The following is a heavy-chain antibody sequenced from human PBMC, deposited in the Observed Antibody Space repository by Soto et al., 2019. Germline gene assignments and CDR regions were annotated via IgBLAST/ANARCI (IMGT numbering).Heavy chain of an antibody. CDR3: ARDREPRDGYMVDFDY. V-gene: IGHV1-18*01. D-gene: IGHD5-12*01. J-gene: IGHJ4*02. CDR1: GYTFTSYG. Sequence: VASVKVSCKASGYTFTSYGISWVRQAPGQGLEWMGWISAYNGNTNYAQKLQGRVTMTTDTSTSTAYMELRSLRSDDTAVYYCARDREPRDGYMVDFDYWGQGTLVNVSS. CDR2: ISAYNGNT.